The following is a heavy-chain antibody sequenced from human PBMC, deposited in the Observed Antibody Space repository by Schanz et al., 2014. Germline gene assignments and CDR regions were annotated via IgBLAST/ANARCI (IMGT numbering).Heavy chain of an antibody. Sequence: VRVVESGGDLVLPGGSLRLSCDGSGFTFNTYLMSWVRQAPGKGLEWVANIKQDESERSYVDSVKGRFTISRDNAKNSLYLQMNSLRAEDTAVYYCARPRSSGWYNVLGYWGQGTLVTVSS. CDR3: ARPRSSGWYNVLGY. J-gene: IGHJ4*02. CDR2: IKQDESER. D-gene: IGHD6-19*01. V-gene: IGHV3-7*01. CDR1: GFTFNTYL.